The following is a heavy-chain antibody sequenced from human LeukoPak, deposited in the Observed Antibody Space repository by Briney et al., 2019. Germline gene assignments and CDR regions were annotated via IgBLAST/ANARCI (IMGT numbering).Heavy chain of an antibody. D-gene: IGHD6-13*01. Sequence: ASVKVSSKVSGYTLTELSMHWVRQAPGKGLEWMGGFDPEDGETIYAQKFQGRVTMTEDTSTDTAYMELSSLRSEDTAVYYCATVRDPYSSSWLKLPYYGMDVWGQGTTVTVAS. J-gene: IGHJ6*02. CDR3: ATVRDPYSSSWLKLPYYGMDV. V-gene: IGHV1-24*01. CDR1: GYTLTELS. CDR2: FDPEDGET.